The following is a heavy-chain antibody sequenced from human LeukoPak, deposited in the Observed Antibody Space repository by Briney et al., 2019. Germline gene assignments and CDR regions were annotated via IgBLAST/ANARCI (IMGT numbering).Heavy chain of an antibody. CDR1: GFTFSSYS. D-gene: IGHD6-19*01. Sequence: PGGSLRLSCAASGFTFSSYSMNWVRQAPGRGLEWVSYISSSSSTIYYADSVKGRFTISRDNAKNSLYLQMNSLRAEDTAVYYCARDGTSGWYGNNWFDPWGQGTLVTVSS. CDR3: ARDGTSGWYGNNWFDP. CDR2: ISSSSSTI. V-gene: IGHV3-48*04. J-gene: IGHJ5*02.